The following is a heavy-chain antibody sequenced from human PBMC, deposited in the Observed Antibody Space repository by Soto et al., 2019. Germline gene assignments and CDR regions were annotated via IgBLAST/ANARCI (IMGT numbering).Heavy chain of an antibody. CDR3: ARGVTIFGVVTYYYYYMDV. V-gene: IGHV1-18*01. D-gene: IGHD3-3*01. Sequence: ASVKVSCKASGYTFTSYGISWVRQAPGQGLEWMGWISAYNGNTNYAQKLQGRVTMTTDTSTSTAYMELRSLRSDDTAVYYCARGVTIFGVVTYYYYYMDVWGKGTTVTVS. J-gene: IGHJ6*03. CDR2: ISAYNGNT. CDR1: GYTFTSYG.